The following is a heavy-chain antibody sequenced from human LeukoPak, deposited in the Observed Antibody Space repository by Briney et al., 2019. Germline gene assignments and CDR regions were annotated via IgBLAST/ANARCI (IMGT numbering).Heavy chain of an antibody. CDR2: FHNSGTS. V-gene: IGHV4-59*08. CDR1: GSTVSSNY. D-gene: IGHD7-27*01. Sequence: GSLRLSCAASGSTVSSNYMSWVRQAPGKGLEWIGYFHNSGTSTYNPSLKSRVTISVDTSKNQFSLKLSSVTAADTAVYYCARVNWGPLDYWGQGTLVTVSS. J-gene: IGHJ4*02. CDR3: ARVNWGPLDY.